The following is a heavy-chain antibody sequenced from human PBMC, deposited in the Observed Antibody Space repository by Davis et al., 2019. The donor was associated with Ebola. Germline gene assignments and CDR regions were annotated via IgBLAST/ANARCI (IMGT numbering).Heavy chain of an antibody. Sequence: GESLKISCAASGFTFSSYGMHWVRQAPGKGLEWVAVISYDGSNKYYADSVKGRFTISRDNSKNTLYLQMNSLRAEDTAVYYCAKISGSYSSGFDYWGQGTLVTVSS. D-gene: IGHD1-26*01. CDR3: AKISGSYSSGFDY. J-gene: IGHJ4*02. CDR1: GFTFSSYG. CDR2: ISYDGSNK. V-gene: IGHV3-30*18.